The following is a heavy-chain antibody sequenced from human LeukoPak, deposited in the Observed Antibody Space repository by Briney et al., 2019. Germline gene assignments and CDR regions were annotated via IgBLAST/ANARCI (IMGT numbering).Heavy chain of an antibody. V-gene: IGHV5-51*01. CDR2: IYPGNSNT. Sequence: GESLKISCKGSGYSFTNYWIGWVRQMPGKGLEWMGIIYPGNSNTGYSPSFQGLVTISADKSISTAYLQWSSLKASDTAMYYCARLEDYKFDSWGQGTLVTVSS. CDR3: ARLEDYKFDS. D-gene: IGHD4-11*01. CDR1: GYSFTNYW. J-gene: IGHJ4*02.